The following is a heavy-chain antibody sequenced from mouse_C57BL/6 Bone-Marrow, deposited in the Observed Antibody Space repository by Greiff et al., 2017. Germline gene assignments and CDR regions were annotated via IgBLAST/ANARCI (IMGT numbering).Heavy chain of an antibody. J-gene: IGHJ4*01. CDR2: IHPNSGST. CDR1: GYTFTSYW. CDR3: ARSYYYAMDY. Sequence: QVQLQQPGAELVKPGASVKLSCKASGYTFTSYWMHWVKQRPGQGLEWIGMIHPNSGSTNYNEKFKSKDTLTVDKSSSTAYMQLSSLTSEDSAVDYCARSYYYAMDYWGQGTSVTVSS. V-gene: IGHV1-64*01.